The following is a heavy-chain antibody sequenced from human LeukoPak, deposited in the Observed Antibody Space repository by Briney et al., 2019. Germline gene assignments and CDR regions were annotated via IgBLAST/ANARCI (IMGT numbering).Heavy chain of an antibody. Sequence: GSLRLSCAASGFTFSSYAMHWIRQPPGKGLEWIGYIYYSGSTNYNPSLKSRVTISVDTSKNQFSLKLSSVTAADTAVYYCARVQEGEYSGSYYEVDYWGQGTLVTVSS. J-gene: IGHJ4*02. D-gene: IGHD1-26*01. V-gene: IGHV4-59*01. CDR2: IYYSGST. CDR3: ARVQEGEYSGSYYEVDY. CDR1: GFTFSSYA.